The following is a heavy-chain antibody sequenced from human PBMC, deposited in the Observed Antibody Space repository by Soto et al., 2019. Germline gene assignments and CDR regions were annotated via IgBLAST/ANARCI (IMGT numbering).Heavy chain of an antibody. V-gene: IGHV4-59*01. D-gene: IGHD4-17*01. CDR3: ARVYGDYLDY. Sequence: SETLSLTCTVSGGSISSYYWSWIRQPPGKGLEWIGYIYYSGSTNYXPXXXXXXXXXXXTSXXQFSLKLSSVTAADTAVYYCARVYGDYLDYWGQGTLVTVSS. CDR1: GGSISSYY. CDR2: IYYSGST. J-gene: IGHJ4*02.